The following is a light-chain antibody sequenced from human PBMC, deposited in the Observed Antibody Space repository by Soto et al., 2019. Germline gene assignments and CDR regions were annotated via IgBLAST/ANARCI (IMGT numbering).Light chain of an antibody. CDR1: QSVSNS. Sequence: EIVLTQSPATLSLSPGERATLSCRASQSVSNSLAWYQQKPGQAPRLLIYDASNRATGIPARFSGSGSGTDFTLTISSLEPEDFAVYYCQQYGSSGTFGQGTKVDI. J-gene: IGKJ1*01. CDR2: DAS. V-gene: IGKV3-11*01. CDR3: QQYGSSGT.